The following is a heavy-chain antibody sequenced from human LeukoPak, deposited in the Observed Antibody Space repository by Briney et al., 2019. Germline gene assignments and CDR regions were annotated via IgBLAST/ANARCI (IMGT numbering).Heavy chain of an antibody. D-gene: IGHD3-22*01. Sequence: GGSLRLSCVASGFTLSSYNMKWVRQAPGKRLEWVSSISWRSSDIEYADSVKGRFTISRDIDKKSLYLQMNSLRVEDTAVYYCARVIKPPRGLLLENWFDPWGQGTLVTVSS. CDR2: ISWRSSDI. J-gene: IGHJ5*02. CDR1: GFTLSSYN. V-gene: IGHV3-21*01. CDR3: ARVIKPPRGLLLENWFDP.